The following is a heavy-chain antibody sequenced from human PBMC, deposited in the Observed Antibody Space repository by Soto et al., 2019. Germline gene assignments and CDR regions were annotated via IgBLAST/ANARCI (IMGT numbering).Heavy chain of an antibody. CDR3: AHGEGIVKSIVYFGY. Sequence: KGLEWMGGFDREDGETIYAQKFQGRVTMTEDTSTDSAYMELSSLTSEETAIYYCAHGEGIVKSIVYFGYWGQGPLGTVSS. CDR2: FDREDGET. V-gene: IGHV1-24*01. D-gene: IGHD1-26*01. J-gene: IGHJ4*02.